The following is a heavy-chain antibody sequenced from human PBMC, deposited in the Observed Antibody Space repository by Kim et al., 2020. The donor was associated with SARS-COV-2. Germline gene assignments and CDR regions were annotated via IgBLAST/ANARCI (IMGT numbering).Heavy chain of an antibody. CDR2: IYYSGST. CDR3: ARPAMVRGVMASYYFDY. J-gene: IGHJ4*02. V-gene: IGHV4-39*01. CDR1: GGSISSSSYY. Sequence: SETLSLTCTVSGGSISSSSYYWGWIRQPPGKGLEWIGSIYYSGSTYYNPSLKSRVTISVDTSKNQFSLKLSSVTAADTAVYYCARPAMVRGVMASYYFDYWGQGTLVTVSS. D-gene: IGHD3-10*01.